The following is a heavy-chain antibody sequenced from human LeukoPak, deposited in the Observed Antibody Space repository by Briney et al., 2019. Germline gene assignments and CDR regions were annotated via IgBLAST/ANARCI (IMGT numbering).Heavy chain of an antibody. CDR3: AKDLGYYDSSGYFDY. D-gene: IGHD3-22*01. J-gene: IGHJ4*02. CDR2: ISGSGGST. Sequence: GGSLRLSCAPSGFTFRSYAMSWVRQAPGKGLEWVSAISGSGGSTYYADSVKGRFTISRDNSKNTLYLQMNSLRAEDTAVYYCAKDLGYYDSSGYFDYWGQGTLVTVSS. V-gene: IGHV3-23*01. CDR1: GFTFRSYA.